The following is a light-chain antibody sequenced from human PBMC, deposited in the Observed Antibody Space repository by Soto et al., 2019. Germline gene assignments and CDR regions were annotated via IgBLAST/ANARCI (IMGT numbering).Light chain of an antibody. V-gene: IGKV3-15*01. CDR1: QSVTTN. CDR2: GAS. Sequence: EIVMTQSPATLSVSPGDRVTLSCRASQSVTTNLAWYQQQPGQAPRLLIYGASTRAPRIPARFSGSGSVTEFTLTISSLQSEDFAVYYCQHYNIWPPITFGQGTRLDIK. CDR3: QHYNIWPPIT. J-gene: IGKJ5*01.